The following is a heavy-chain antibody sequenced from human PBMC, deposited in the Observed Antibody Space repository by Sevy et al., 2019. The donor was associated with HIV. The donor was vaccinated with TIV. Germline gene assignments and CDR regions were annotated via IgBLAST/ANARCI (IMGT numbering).Heavy chain of an antibody. V-gene: IGHV3-23*01. Sequence: GESLKFSCAASGFTFSKYSMSWVRHPPGKGLEWVSTLSFGCGEINYADSVKGRFTISRDNSKSSVYLQMNNLRPEDTAVYYCAREGCTKPHDYWGQGTLVTVSS. D-gene: IGHD2-8*01. CDR2: LSFGCGEI. CDR1: GFTFSKYS. J-gene: IGHJ4*02. CDR3: AREGCTKPHDY.